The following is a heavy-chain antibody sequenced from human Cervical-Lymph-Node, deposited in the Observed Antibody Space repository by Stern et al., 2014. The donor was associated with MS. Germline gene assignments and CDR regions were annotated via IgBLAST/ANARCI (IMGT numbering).Heavy chain of an antibody. CDR1: GGSISSYY. J-gene: IGHJ4*02. CDR3: ARSKHYYDRNLHFDY. CDR2: IYTSGST. D-gene: IGHD3-22*01. V-gene: IGHV4-4*07. Sequence: VQLVQSGPGLVKPSETLSLTCTVSGGSISSYYWSWIRQPAGKGLEWIGRIYTSGSTNYNPSLKSRVTMSVDTSKNQFSLKLSSVTAADTAVYYCARSKHYYDRNLHFDYWGQGTLVTVSS.